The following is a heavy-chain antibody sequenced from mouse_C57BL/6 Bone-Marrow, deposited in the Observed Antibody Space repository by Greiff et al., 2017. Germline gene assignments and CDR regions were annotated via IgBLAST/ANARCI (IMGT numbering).Heavy chain of an antibody. CDR2: IDPETGGT. J-gene: IGHJ2*01. Sequence: SGAELVRPGASVTLSCKASGYTFTDYEMHWVKQTPVHGLEWIGAIDPETGGTAYNQKFKGKAILTADKSSSTAYIELRSLTSEDSAVYYCTRSTVVATDYWGQGTTLTVSS. CDR1: GYTFTDYE. CDR3: TRSTVVATDY. V-gene: IGHV1-15*01. D-gene: IGHD1-1*01.